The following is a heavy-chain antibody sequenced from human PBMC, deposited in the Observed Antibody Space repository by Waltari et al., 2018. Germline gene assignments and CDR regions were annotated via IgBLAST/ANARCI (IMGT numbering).Heavy chain of an antibody. CDR1: GGTFSSYA. V-gene: IGHV1-69*01. Sequence: QVQLVQSGAEVKKPGSSVKVSCKASGGTFSSYAISWVRQAPGQGLEWMGGISPIFGTANYAQKFQGRVTSTADESTSTAYMELSSLRSEDTAIDYCAKDRHGYFQPVDSWGQGTLVTVSS. D-gene: IGHD3-22*01. CDR3: AKDRHGYFQPVDS. J-gene: IGHJ4*02. CDR2: ISPIFGTA.